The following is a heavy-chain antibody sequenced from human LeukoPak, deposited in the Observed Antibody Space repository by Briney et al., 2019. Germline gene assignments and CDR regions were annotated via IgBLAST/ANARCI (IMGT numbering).Heavy chain of an antibody. V-gene: IGHV3-7*04. D-gene: IGHD3-16*01. CDR1: GITFSSHW. CDR2: IKQDGSEK. J-gene: IGHJ5*02. CDR3: ARGTLRFFAR. Sequence: PGGSLRLSCAASGITFSSHWMSWVRQAPGKGLEWAANIKQDGSEKYYVDSVKGRFTISRDNAKNSLYLQMNSLRAEDTAVYYCARGTLRFFARWGQGTLVTVSS.